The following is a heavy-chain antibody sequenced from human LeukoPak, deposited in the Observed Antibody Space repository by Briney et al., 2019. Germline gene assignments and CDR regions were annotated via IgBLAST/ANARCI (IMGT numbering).Heavy chain of an antibody. CDR2: IKQDGSEK. Sequence: GGSLRLSCAASGFTFSSYWMSWVRQAPGKGLEWVANIKQDGSEKYYVDSVKGRFTISRDNAKNSLYLQMNSLRAEDTAVYYCARTRTGWFAESSHWFNPWGQGTLVTVSS. J-gene: IGHJ5*02. D-gene: IGHD3-10*01. V-gene: IGHV3-7*01. CDR1: GFTFSSYW. CDR3: ARTRTGWFAESSHWFNP.